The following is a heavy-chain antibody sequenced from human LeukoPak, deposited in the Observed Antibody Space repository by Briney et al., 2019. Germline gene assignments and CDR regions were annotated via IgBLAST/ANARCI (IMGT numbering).Heavy chain of an antibody. V-gene: IGHV3-30*02. CDR1: GFTFSSYG. Sequence: GGSLRLSCAASGFTFSSYGMHWVPNAPVKGLERGAFIRYDGSNKYYADYVKGRFTISRDNSKNTLYLQMNSLRAEDTAVYYCAKDATTYFYDSSGYHFDYWGQGTLVTVSS. CDR2: IRYDGSNK. CDR3: AKDATTYFYDSSGYHFDY. J-gene: IGHJ4*02. D-gene: IGHD3-22*01.